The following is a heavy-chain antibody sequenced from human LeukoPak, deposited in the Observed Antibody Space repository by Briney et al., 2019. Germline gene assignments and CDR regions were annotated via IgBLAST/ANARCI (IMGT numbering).Heavy chain of an antibody. CDR3: ARGPARKITMVRGVSNSDY. V-gene: IGHV1-2*02. Sequence: ASVKVSCKASGYTFTGYYMHWVRQAPGQGLEWMGWINPNSGGTNCAQKFQGRVTMTRDTSISTAYMELSRLRSDDTAVYYCARGPARKITMVRGVSNSDYWGQGTLVTVSS. J-gene: IGHJ4*02. CDR2: INPNSGGT. D-gene: IGHD3-10*01. CDR1: GYTFTGYY.